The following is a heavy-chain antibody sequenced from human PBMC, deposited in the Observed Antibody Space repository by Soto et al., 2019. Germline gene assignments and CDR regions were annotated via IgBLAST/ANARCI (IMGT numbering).Heavy chain of an antibody. V-gene: IGHV1-69*01. CDR2: IIPIFGTT. J-gene: IGHJ5*02. CDR3: ESLTTINVNNRWFDH. CDR1: GGTLRGYS. Sequence: QVQLVQSGAEVKKPGSSVKVSCKASGGTLRGYSINWVRQAPGQGIEWMGGIIPIFGTTQYAQKSQGRVTNTEDDSMTTIFMELRRLTFEDTARFYCESLTTINVNNRWFDHWGQGTLVTFSS. D-gene: IGHD4-17*01.